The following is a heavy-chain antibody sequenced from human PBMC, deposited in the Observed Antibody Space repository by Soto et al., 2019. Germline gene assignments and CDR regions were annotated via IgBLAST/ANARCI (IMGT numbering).Heavy chain of an antibody. CDR1: GDSINSYS. D-gene: IGHD4-17*01. CDR3: AREAGVRSPFDP. Sequence: SETLSLTCTVSGDSINSYSWTWIRQPPGKGLEWIGFIYDSGSTNYNPSLKSRVTISVDTSKNQFSLKLTSVTAADTAMYYCAREAGVRSPFDPWGQGNLVT. V-gene: IGHV4-59*01. J-gene: IGHJ5*02. CDR2: IYDSGST.